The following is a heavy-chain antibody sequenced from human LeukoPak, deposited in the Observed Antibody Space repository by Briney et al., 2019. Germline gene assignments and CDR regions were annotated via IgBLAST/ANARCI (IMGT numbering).Heavy chain of an antibody. V-gene: IGHV4-39*01. CDR1: GGSFSSSSYY. D-gene: IGHD7-27*01. CDR2: IYYSGST. J-gene: IGHJ4*02. CDR3: ASLQPLTDKPD. Sequence: SETLSLTYAVYGGSFSSSSYYWGWIRQPPGKGLEWIGSIYYSGSTYYNPSLKSRVTISVDTSKNQFSLKLSSVTAADTAVYYCASLQPLTDKPDWGQGTLVTVSS.